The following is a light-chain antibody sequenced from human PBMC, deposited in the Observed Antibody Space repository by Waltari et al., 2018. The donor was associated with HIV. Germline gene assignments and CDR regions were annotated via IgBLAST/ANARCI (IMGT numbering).Light chain of an antibody. CDR2: DVT. V-gene: IGLV2-14*03. Sequence: QSALTQPASVSGSPGKSVTISCIGTTNDVGCDTSVSWYQQHPDKAPKLMIYDVTDPPSGISNRFSTSKSGNTASLTISGLQAEDEADYYCSSYTRASTLVFGAGTKVTVL. J-gene: IGLJ1*01. CDR3: SSYTRASTLV. CDR1: TNDVGCDTS.